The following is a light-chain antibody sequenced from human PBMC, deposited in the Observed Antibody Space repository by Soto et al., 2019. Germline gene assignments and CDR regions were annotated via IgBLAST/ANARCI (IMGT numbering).Light chain of an antibody. CDR3: QQYNDWPPIT. J-gene: IGKJ5*01. CDR1: QSGSNN. V-gene: IGKV3-15*01. Sequence: EIMMTQSPVTLSVSPGERATLSCRASQSGSNNLDWYQQKPGQAPRLLIYYASTRATGIPARFSGSGSGTEFTLTFRSLRSVDFSLYCCQQYNDWPPITFGQGTRLEIK. CDR2: YAS.